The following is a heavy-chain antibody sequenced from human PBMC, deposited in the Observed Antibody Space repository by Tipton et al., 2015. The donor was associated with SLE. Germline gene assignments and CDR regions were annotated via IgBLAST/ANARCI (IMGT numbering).Heavy chain of an antibody. J-gene: IGHJ5*02. V-gene: IGHV4-34*01. D-gene: IGHD4-17*01. CDR3: ARGWGGTTA. CDR1: GGSISSYY. CDR2: INHSGST. Sequence: TLSLTCTVSGGSISSYYWSWIRQPPGKGLEWIGEINHSGSTNYNPSLKSRVTISVDTSKNQFSLKLSSVTAADTAVYYCARGWGGTTAWGQGTLVTVSS.